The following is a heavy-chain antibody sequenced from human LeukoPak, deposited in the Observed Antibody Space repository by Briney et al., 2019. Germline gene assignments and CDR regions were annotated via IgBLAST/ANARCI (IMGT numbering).Heavy chain of an antibody. Sequence: ASVKVSCKASGYTFTGYYMHWVRQAPGQGLEWMGWINPNSGGTNYAQKFQGRVTMTRDTSISTAYMELSRLRSDDTAVYYCARIGTSSDLGGMDVWGQGTTVTVSS. D-gene: IGHD1-14*01. CDR3: ARIGTSSDLGGMDV. CDR1: GYTFTGYY. J-gene: IGHJ6*02. CDR2: INPNSGGT. V-gene: IGHV1-2*02.